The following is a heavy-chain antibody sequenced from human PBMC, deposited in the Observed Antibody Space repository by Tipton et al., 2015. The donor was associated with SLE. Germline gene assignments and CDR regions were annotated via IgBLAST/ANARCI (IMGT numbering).Heavy chain of an antibody. J-gene: IGHJ4*02. Sequence: TLSLTCAVSGASINNYYWSWIRQPPGEGLEWTGCIYSSGSTNYSPSLKSRVTISVDTSKNQFSLKLKFVTAADAAVYYCARLGGGGVGAPFDYWGQGTLVTVSS. V-gene: IGHV4-59*08. CDR3: ARLGGGGVGAPFDY. D-gene: IGHD1-26*01. CDR2: IYSSGST. CDR1: GASINNYY.